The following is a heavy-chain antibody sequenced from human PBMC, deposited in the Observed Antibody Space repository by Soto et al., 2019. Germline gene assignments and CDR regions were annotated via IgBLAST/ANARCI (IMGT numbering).Heavy chain of an antibody. CDR3: ARGLGSPLYYYYGMDV. Sequence: GGSLRLSCAASGFTVSSNYMSWVRQAPGKGLEWVSVIYSGGSTYYADSVKGRFTISRDNSKNTLYLQINSLRAEDTAVYYCARGLGSPLYYYYGMDVWGQGTTVTVSS. J-gene: IGHJ6*02. CDR1: GFTVSSNY. D-gene: IGHD1-26*01. V-gene: IGHV3-53*01. CDR2: IYSGGST.